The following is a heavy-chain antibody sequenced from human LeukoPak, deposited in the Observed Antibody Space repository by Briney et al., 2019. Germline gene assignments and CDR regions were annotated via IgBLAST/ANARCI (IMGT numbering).Heavy chain of an antibody. CDR3: ARGGTERGYSGYDVGY. CDR2: INHSGST. Sequence: SETLSLTCAVYGGSFSGYYWSWIRQPPGKGLEWIGEINHSGSTNYNPSLKSRVTISVDTSKNQFSLKLSSVTAADTAVYYCARGGTERGYSGYDVGYWGQGTLVTVSS. D-gene: IGHD5-12*01. J-gene: IGHJ4*02. V-gene: IGHV4-34*01. CDR1: GGSFSGYY.